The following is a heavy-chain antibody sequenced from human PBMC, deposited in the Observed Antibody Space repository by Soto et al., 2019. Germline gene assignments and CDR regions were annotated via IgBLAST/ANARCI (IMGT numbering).Heavy chain of an antibody. D-gene: IGHD3-3*01. J-gene: IGHJ4*02. V-gene: IGHV3-30-3*01. CDR2: ISYDGSNK. Sequence: PGGSLRLSCAASGFTFSSYAMHWVRQAPGKGLEWVAVISYDGSNKYYADSVKGRFTISRDNSKNTLYLQMNSLRAEDTAVYYCARDPRGYPPHFDYWGQGTLVTVSS. CDR3: ARDPRGYPPHFDY. CDR1: GFTFSSYA.